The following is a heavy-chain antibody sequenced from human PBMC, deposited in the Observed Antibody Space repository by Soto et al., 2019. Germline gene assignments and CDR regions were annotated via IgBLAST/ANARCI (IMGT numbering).Heavy chain of an antibody. Sequence: SGPTLGNPTQTVTLTCTFSGFSLTTSPVAVGWIRQPPGKALEWLAIIYWDDSNHYSPSLKSRLTITNDTSKNQVVLTMTNMELVDTATFYCAQRVDYGAGCFPLLAYWGKGTLVPVSP. D-gene: IGHD3-10*01. V-gene: IGHV2-5*02. CDR3: AQRVDYGAGCFPLLAY. J-gene: IGHJ4*02. CDR2: IYWDDSN. CDR1: GFSLTTSPVA.